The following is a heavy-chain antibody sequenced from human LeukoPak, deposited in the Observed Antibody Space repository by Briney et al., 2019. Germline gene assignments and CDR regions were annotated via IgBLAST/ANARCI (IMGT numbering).Heavy chain of an antibody. Sequence: SETLSLTCTVSGGSISSTNYYWGWIRQPPGKGLEWIASIYYSGSTYYNPSLKSRVTVSVDTSKDQFSLKLSSVTAADTAVYYCAGENISVAGIDYWGQGTLVTVSA. D-gene: IGHD6-19*01. CDR2: IYYSGST. CDR1: GGSISSTNYY. CDR3: AGENISVAGIDY. J-gene: IGHJ4*02. V-gene: IGHV4-39*07.